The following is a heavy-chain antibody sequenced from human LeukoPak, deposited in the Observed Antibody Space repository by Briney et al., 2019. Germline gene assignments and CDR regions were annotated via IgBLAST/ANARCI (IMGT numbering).Heavy chain of an antibody. V-gene: IGHV3-21*01. D-gene: IGHD6-13*01. CDR3: AKDSSLYGTSWWGNYFDY. CDR2: ISSSSSYI. CDR1: GITFSSYS. Sequence: GGSLRLSCAASGITFSSYSMNWVRQAPGKGLEWVSSISSSSSYIYYADSVKGRFTISRDNAKNSLYLQMNSLRAEDTAVYYCAKDSSLYGTSWWGNYFDYWGQGTLVTVSS. J-gene: IGHJ4*02.